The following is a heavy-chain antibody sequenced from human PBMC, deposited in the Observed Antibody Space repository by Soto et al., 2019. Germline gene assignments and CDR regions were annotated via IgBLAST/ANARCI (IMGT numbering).Heavy chain of an antibody. Sequence: SETLSLTCTVSGGSISSSSYYWGWIRQPPGKGLEWIGSIYYSGSTYYNPSLKSRVTISVDTSKNQFSLKLSSVTAADTAVYYCASRGVAARPPPRGWFDPWGQGTLVTVSS. CDR3: ASRGVAARPPPRGWFDP. J-gene: IGHJ5*02. CDR2: IYYSGST. CDR1: GGSISSSSYY. V-gene: IGHV4-39*01. D-gene: IGHD6-6*01.